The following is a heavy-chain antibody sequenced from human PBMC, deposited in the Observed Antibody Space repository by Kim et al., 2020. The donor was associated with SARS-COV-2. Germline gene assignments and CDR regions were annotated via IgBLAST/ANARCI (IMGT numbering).Heavy chain of an antibody. CDR2: IYYSGST. D-gene: IGHD1-26*01. CDR3: ARVEVGPHGLDV. Sequence: SETLSLTCTVSGGSMSSSRYQWGWIRQPPGKGLEWIGSIYYSGSTYYNPSLKSRVTIFVDTSKNQFSLKLSSVTAADTAVYYCARVEVGPHGLDVWGQGTPVTVSS. CDR1: GGSMSSSRYQ. V-gene: IGHV4-39*01. J-gene: IGHJ6*02.